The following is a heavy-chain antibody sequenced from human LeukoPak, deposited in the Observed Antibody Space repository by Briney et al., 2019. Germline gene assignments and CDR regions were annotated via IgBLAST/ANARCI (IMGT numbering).Heavy chain of an antibody. CDR3: AKGGSFSGSYYINWFDP. J-gene: IGHJ5*02. Sequence: GGSLRLSCAASGFTFSTYAMSWVRQAPGKGLEWVSSISGSGGRYFADSVKGRFTISRDNSKNTLYLQMNSLRAEDTAVYHCAKGGSFSGSYYINWFDPWGQGTLVTVSS. CDR2: ISGSGGR. D-gene: IGHD3-10*01. V-gene: IGHV3-23*01. CDR1: GFTFSTYA.